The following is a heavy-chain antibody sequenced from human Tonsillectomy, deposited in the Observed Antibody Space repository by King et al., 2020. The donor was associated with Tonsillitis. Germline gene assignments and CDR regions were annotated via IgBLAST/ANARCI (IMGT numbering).Heavy chain of an antibody. CDR3: TRGIFIDYGDYFDY. CDR2: IRIKAYGGTP. Sequence: QLVQSGGGLVQPGRSLRLSCTASGFTFGDYAMNWFRQAPGKGLVWVGFIRIKAYGGTPEYASSVRGRFTISRDDSKSVAHLQMNSLTTEDTAVYYCTRGIFIDYGDYFDYWGQGTLVTVSS. D-gene: IGHD4-17*01. J-gene: IGHJ4*02. CDR1: GFTFGDYA. V-gene: IGHV3-49*03.